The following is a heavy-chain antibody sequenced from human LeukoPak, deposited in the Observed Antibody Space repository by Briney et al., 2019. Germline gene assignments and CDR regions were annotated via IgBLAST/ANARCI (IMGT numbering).Heavy chain of an antibody. Sequence: SQTLSLTCAVSGGSISSGGYSWSWIRQPPGKGLEWIGYISHSGSTYYNPSLKSRVTISVDRSKNQFSLKLSSVTAADTAVYYCARAHMVRGVITAFDYWGQGTLVTVSS. V-gene: IGHV4-30-2*01. CDR1: GGSISSGGYS. CDR3: ARAHMVRGVITAFDY. D-gene: IGHD3-10*01. CDR2: ISHSGST. J-gene: IGHJ4*02.